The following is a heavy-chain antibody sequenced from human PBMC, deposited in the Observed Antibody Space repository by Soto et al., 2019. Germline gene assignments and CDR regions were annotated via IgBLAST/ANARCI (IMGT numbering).Heavy chain of an antibody. V-gene: IGHV3-23*01. Sequence: GGSLRLSCAASGFTFSKYAMSWVRQAPRKGLEWGSAISGSGGSTYYADSVKGRLSISRDNSKNTLYLQLNSLRAEDTAVYYCANSHLVSGPYSPLSAYYYDMDVWGHGTTVTVS. J-gene: IGHJ6*02. CDR2: ISGSGGST. CDR1: GFTFSKYA. D-gene: IGHD1-26*01. CDR3: ANSHLVSGPYSPLSAYYYDMDV.